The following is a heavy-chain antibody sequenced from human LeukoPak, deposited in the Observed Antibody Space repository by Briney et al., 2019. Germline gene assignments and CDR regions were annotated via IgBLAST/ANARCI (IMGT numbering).Heavy chain of an antibody. CDR2: IYGDGST. J-gene: IGHJ4*02. Sequence: GGSLRLSCAASGFIVSSYYMTWVRQAPGKGLEWVSVIYGDGSTYYTDSVKGRFAISRDNPKNTLYLQMNSLSAEDTAVYYCARGDWGYWGQGTLVTVSS. D-gene: IGHD3/OR15-3a*01. CDR1: GFIVSSYY. CDR3: ARGDWGY. V-gene: IGHV3-53*01.